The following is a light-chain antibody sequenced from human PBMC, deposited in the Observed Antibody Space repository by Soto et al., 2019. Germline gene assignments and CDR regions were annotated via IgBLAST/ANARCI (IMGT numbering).Light chain of an antibody. CDR1: SSDVGGYNH. V-gene: IGLV2-14*01. J-gene: IGLJ2*01. CDR2: DVS. Sequence: QSALTQPASVSGSPGQSITISCSGTSSDVGGYNHVSWYQQHPGNAPKLMICDVSNRPSGVSNRFSGSKSGNTASLTISGLQAEDEADYYCSSYTSSSTVVFGGGTKVTVL. CDR3: SSYTSSSTVV.